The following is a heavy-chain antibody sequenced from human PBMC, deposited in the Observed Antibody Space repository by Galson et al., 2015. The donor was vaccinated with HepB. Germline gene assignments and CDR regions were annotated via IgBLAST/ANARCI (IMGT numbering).Heavy chain of an antibody. CDR1: GFTFSSYA. V-gene: IGHV3-30-3*01. D-gene: IGHD2-15*01. CDR3: ARELCYGGSCYEAFDY. Sequence: SLRLSCAASGFTFSSYAMHWVRQAPGKGLEWVAVISYDGSNKYYADSVKGRFTISRDNSKNTLYLQMNSLRAEDTAVYYCARELCYGGSCYEAFDYWGQGTLVTVSS. CDR2: ISYDGSNK. J-gene: IGHJ4*02.